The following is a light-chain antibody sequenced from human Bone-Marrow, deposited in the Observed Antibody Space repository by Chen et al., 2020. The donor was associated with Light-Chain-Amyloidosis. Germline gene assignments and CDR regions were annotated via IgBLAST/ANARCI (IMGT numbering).Light chain of an antibody. Sequence: SYELTQPPSVSVSPGQTARITCSGDDLPTKYAYWYQQKPGQAPLPLIHRDTERPSGISERCSGSSSGTTATLTISGVQAEDEADYHCQSADSSGTYEVIFGGGTKLTVL. J-gene: IGLJ2*01. CDR2: RDT. CDR1: DLPTKY. CDR3: QSADSSGTYEVI. V-gene: IGLV3-25*03.